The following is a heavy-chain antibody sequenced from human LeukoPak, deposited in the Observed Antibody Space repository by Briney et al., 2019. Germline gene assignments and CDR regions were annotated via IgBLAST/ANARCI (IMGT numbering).Heavy chain of an antibody. CDR3: AREDGYCSGGNCYSYFDS. Sequence: GGSLRLSCAASGFTFNHFWMSWIRQAPGKGLEWVAYIKKTGSETYYVDSVKGRFTITRDNTKNSLFLQMYSLRAEDTAVYFCAREDGYCSGGNCYSYFDSWGQGTLVTVSS. V-gene: IGHV3-7*01. D-gene: IGHD2-15*01. CDR2: IKKTGSET. CDR1: GFTFNHFW. J-gene: IGHJ4*02.